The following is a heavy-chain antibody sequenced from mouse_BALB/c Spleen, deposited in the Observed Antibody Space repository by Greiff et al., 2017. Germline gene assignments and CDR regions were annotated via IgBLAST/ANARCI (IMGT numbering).Heavy chain of an antibody. CDR2: INPYNGDT. V-gene: IGHV1-20*02. J-gene: IGHJ4*01. CDR1: GYSFTGYF. CDR3: ARRGITTDYAMDY. D-gene: IGHD2-4*01. Sequence: VQLQQSGPELVKPGASVKISCKASGYSFTGYFMNWVMQSHGKSLEWIGRINPYNGDTFYNQKFKGKATLTVDKSSSTAHMELRSLASEDSAVYYCARRGITTDYAMDYWGQGTSVTVSS.